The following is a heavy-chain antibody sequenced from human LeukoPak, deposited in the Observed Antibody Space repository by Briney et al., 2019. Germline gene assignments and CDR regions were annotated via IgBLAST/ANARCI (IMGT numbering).Heavy chain of an antibody. CDR3: ARAKRNAFDI. CDR1: AFTLSNYS. Sequence: GGSLRLSCAASAFTLSNYSMNWVRQAPGKGLEWVSYISRSSSIIYYADSVKGRFTISRDNAKSSLYLQMNSLRAEDTAVYYCARAKRNAFDIWGQGTMVTVSS. J-gene: IGHJ3*02. V-gene: IGHV3-48*01. CDR2: ISRSSSII.